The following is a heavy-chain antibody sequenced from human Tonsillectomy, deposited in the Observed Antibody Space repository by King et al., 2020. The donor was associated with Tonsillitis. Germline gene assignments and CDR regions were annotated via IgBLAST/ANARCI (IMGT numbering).Heavy chain of an antibody. CDR1: GFSFSDYY. D-gene: IGHD3-16*02. Sequence: VQLVESGGGLVKPGGSLRLSCAASGFSFSDYYMNWIRQAPGKGLEWISYISSSGSSIDYADSVKGRFTISRDNAKNSLYLQMSSLRAEDTAVYYCAGDRALRYDYVWVSFRYGGYYFDYWGQGTLVTVSS. CDR3: AGDRALRYDYVWVSFRYGGYYFDY. J-gene: IGHJ4*02. V-gene: IGHV3-11*01. CDR2: ISSSGSSI.